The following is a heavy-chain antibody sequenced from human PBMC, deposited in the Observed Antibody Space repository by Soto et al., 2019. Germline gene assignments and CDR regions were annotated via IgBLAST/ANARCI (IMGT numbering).Heavy chain of an antibody. J-gene: IGHJ4*02. CDR2: ISSSNNNV. V-gene: IGHV3-11*05. CDR1: GFTFSDYY. D-gene: IGHD5-12*01. CDR3: ARVGRDGYNYGAYFNF. Sequence: GGSLRLSCAASGFTFSDYYMSWIRQAPGKGLEWVSYISSSNNNVKYADSVRGRFTTSRDNAKNSLYLQMNSLRAEDTAVYYCARVGRDGYNYGAYFNFWGQGTLVTVSS.